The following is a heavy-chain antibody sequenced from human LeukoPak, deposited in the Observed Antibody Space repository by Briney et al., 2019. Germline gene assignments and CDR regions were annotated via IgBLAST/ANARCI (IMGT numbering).Heavy chain of an antibody. Sequence: ASVKVSCKVSGYTLTELSMHWVRQAPGKGLEWMGGFDPEDGETIYAQKFQGRVTMTEDTSTDTAYMELCSLRSEDTAVYYCATVSVDTAGNWFDPWGQGTLVTVSS. J-gene: IGHJ5*02. D-gene: IGHD5-18*01. CDR1: GYTLTELS. CDR2: FDPEDGET. V-gene: IGHV1-24*01. CDR3: ATVSVDTAGNWFDP.